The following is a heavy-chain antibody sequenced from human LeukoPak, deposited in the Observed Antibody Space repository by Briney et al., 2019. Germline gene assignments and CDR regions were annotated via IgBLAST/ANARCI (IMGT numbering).Heavy chain of an antibody. CDR3: ARDIFPMATWHDAFDI. CDR2: ISAYNGNT. D-gene: IGHD5-24*01. CDR1: GYTFTSYG. J-gene: IGHJ3*02. Sequence: ASVKVSCKASGYTFTSYGISWVRQAPGQGLEWMGWISAYNGNTNYAQKLQGRVTMTTDTSTSTAYMELRSLRSDDTAVYYCARDIFPMATWHDAFDIWGQGTMVTVSS. V-gene: IGHV1-18*01.